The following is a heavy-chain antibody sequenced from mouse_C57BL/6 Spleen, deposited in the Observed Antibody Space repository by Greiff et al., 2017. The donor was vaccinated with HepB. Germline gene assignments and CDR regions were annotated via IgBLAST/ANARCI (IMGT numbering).Heavy chain of an antibody. J-gene: IGHJ3*01. CDR2: IYPGDGDT. CDR3: ARSYGSPWFAY. V-gene: IGHV1-82*01. D-gene: IGHD1-1*01. Sequence: QVQLQQSGPELVKPGASVKISCKASGYAFSSSWMNWVKQRPGKGLEWIGRIYPGDGDTNYNGKFKGKATLTADKSSSTAYMQLSSLTSEDSAVYFCARSYGSPWFAYWGQGTLVTVSA. CDR1: GYAFSSSW.